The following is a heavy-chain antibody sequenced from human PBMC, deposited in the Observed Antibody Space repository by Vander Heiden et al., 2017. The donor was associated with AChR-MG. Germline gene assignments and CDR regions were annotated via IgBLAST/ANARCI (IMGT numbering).Heavy chain of an antibody. V-gene: IGHV4-39*01. CDR1: GGSISSSAYH. D-gene: IGHD2-21*01. CDR2: IYFGGGT. CDR3: ARGSGDYFLPFDI. J-gene: IGHJ3*02. Sequence: QLQLRESGPGLLNPSETLPLTCTVSGGSISSSAYHLGWIRQPPGKGLEWIGNIYFGGGTSYNPSLKSRVTISVDTSKNQFSLKLSSVTAADTAVYFCARGSGDYFLPFDIWGRGTLLTVSS.